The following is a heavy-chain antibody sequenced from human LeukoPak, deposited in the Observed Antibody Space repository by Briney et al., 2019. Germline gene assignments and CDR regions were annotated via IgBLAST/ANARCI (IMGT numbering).Heavy chain of an antibody. CDR2: IYYSGST. CDR1: GGSISSGGYY. V-gene: IGHV4-31*03. J-gene: IGHJ6*02. Sequence: SSETLSLTCTVSGGSISSGGYYWSWIRQHPGKGLEWIGYIYYSGSTYYNPSLKSRVTTSVDTSKNQFSLKLSSVTAADTAVYYCARGPTTAPSYWYYYGMDVWGQGTTVTVSS. D-gene: IGHD4-17*01. CDR3: ARGPTTAPSYWYYYGMDV.